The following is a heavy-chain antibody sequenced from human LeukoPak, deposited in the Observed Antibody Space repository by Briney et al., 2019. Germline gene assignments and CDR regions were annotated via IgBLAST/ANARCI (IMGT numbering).Heavy chain of an antibody. CDR1: GGSFSGYY. CDR2: INHSGST. D-gene: IGHD2-15*01. V-gene: IGHV4-34*01. J-gene: IGHJ4*02. Sequence: SETLSLTCAVYGGSFSGYYWSWIRQPPGKGLEWIGEINHSGSTNYNPSLKSRVTISLDTSKNQFSQKLTSVTAADTAVYYCARGLDCSGGSCYRYYFDYWGQGTLVTVSS. CDR3: ARGLDCSGGSCYRYYFDY.